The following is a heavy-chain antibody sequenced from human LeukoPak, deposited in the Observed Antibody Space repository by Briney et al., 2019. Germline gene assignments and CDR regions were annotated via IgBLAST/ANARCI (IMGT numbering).Heavy chain of an antibody. CDR3: AKGTGEVDY. CDR1: GFTFSRYG. Sequence: GGSLRLSCAASGFTFSRYGMHWVRQAPGTGLDGVAFLRYDGNNKYYADSVKGRFPFCRDNSKGTLYLQLTDLSAQDTALYYCAKGTGEVDYWGQGTLVTVSS. CDR2: LRYDGNNK. D-gene: IGHD4-17*01. V-gene: IGHV3-30*02. J-gene: IGHJ4*02.